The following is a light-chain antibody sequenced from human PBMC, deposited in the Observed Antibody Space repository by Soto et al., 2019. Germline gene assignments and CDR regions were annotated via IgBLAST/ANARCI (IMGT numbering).Light chain of an antibody. CDR2: GVS. V-gene: IGLV2-14*01. Sequence: QFVLTQPASVSGAPGHSITISCTGTSSDVGGYNYVSWYQQHPGKAPKLMISGVSNRPSGVSNRFSGSKSGNTASLTISGLQTEDGADDSCISCRTSVTYVFGTGTKVTVL. CDR3: ISCRTSVTYV. J-gene: IGLJ1*01. CDR1: SSDVGGYNY.